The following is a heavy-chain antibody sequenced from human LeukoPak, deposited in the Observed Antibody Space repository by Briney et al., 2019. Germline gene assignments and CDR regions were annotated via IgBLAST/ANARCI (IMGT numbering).Heavy chain of an antibody. CDR3: AISTAAINYFDS. D-gene: IGHD6-25*01. Sequence: WASVKVSCKASGYTFTGYYLHWVRQAPGQGLEWMGWINPNSGVTSSAQRFQGRVTMTRDTSISTAYMELSRLRSDDTAVYYCAISTAAINYFDSWGQGTLVTVSS. V-gene: IGHV1-2*02. CDR2: INPNSGVT. CDR1: GYTFTGYY. J-gene: IGHJ4*02.